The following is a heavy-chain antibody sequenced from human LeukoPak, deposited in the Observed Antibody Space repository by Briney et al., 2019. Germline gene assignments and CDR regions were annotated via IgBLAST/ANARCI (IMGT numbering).Heavy chain of an antibody. J-gene: IGHJ4*02. V-gene: IGHV4-4*02. CDR1: GGSITNTNY. CDR2: VIFQGST. CDR3: AREGGPYRPLDY. Sequence: PSETLSLTCGVSGGSITNTNYWTGVPQPPGKGREWMGEVIFQGSTNYNPSLMGRVAISVDKSENHISLQLTSVTAADTAVYYCAREGGPYRPLDYSGQGTLVTVSS.